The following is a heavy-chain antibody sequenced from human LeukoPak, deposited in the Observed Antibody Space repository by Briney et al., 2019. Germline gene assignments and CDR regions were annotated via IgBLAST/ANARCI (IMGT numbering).Heavy chain of an antibody. D-gene: IGHD3-10*01. CDR1: GGTFSSYA. CDR2: IIPIFGTA. Sequence: ASVKVSCKASGGTFSSYAISWVRQAPGQGLEWMGGIIPIFGTANYAQKFQGRVTITADKSTSTAYMELSSLRSEDTAVYYYALWFGEFSKDWGQGTLVTVSS. J-gene: IGHJ4*02. CDR3: ALWFGEFSKD. V-gene: IGHV1-69*06.